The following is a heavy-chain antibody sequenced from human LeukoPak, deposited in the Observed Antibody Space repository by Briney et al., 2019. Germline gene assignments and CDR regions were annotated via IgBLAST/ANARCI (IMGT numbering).Heavy chain of an antibody. CDR1: GFTFNSYA. D-gene: IGHD3-10*01. V-gene: IGHV3-23*01. J-gene: IGHJ4*02. CDR2: ISSSGGST. Sequence: HSGGSLRLSCAASGFTFNSYAMSWVRQAPGKGLEWVSAISSSGGSTYYADSVEGRFTISRDNSRNTLYLQMNCLRAEDTAVYYCAKDGRTPSLLWFGELPYYFDDWGQGTLVTVSS. CDR3: AKDGRTPSLLWFGELPYYFDD.